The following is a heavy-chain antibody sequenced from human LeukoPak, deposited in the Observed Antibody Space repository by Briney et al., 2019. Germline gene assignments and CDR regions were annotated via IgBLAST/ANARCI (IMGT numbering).Heavy chain of an antibody. J-gene: IGHJ3*01. V-gene: IGHV1-18*01. CDR2: SSVYNGNT. Sequence: ASVKVSCKASGYTFNNYEISWVRQAPGQGVGWMGWSSVYNGNTNYAQKLQGRVTMTTDTSTSTAYMQLRSLKSDDTAVYYCAREGDTSRGDAFDVWGQGTMVTVSS. CDR1: GYTFNNYE. CDR3: AREGDTSRGDAFDV. D-gene: IGHD3-16*01.